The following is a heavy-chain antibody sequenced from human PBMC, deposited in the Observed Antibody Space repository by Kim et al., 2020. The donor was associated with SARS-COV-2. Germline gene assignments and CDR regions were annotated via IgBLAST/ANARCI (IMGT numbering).Heavy chain of an antibody. D-gene: IGHD5-12*01. CDR2: ST. CDR3: ARVGGGYDY. Sequence: STRHADSVKVRLTTARANAKNTLYRQMNRLRAEDTAVYYCARVGGGYDYWGQGTLVTVSS. J-gene: IGHJ4*02. V-gene: IGHV3-74*01.